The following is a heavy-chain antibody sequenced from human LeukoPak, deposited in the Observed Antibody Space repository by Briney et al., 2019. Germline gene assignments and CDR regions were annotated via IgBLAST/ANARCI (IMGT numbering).Heavy chain of an antibody. J-gene: IGHJ6*03. V-gene: IGHV3-23*01. Sequence: GGSLTLSCGASGFTFRSYAMSWLRQARGKGREWVSAIRCSGGSTYYADSVKGRFTISRDNSKNTLYLQMNSLRDEDTAVYYCAKDLEDIVVVVAASYYYYYMDVWGKGTTVTVSS. CDR1: GFTFRSYA. CDR3: AKDLEDIVVVVAASYYYYYMDV. CDR2: IRCSGGST. D-gene: IGHD2-15*01.